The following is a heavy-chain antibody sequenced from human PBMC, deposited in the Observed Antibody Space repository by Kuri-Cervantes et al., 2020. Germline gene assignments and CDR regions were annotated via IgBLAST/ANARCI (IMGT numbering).Heavy chain of an antibody. V-gene: IGHV1-69*13. J-gene: IGHJ6*03. CDR2: IIPIFGTA. CDR3: ARVGRSASPVVVPAAMSYYYMDV. CDR1: GGTFSSYA. Sequence: SVKVSCKASGGTFSSYAISWVRQAPGQGLEWMGGIIPIFGTANYAQKFQGRVTIIADESTSTAYMELSSLRSEDTAVYYCARVGRSASPVVVPAAMSYYYMDVWGKGTTVTVSS. D-gene: IGHD2-2*01.